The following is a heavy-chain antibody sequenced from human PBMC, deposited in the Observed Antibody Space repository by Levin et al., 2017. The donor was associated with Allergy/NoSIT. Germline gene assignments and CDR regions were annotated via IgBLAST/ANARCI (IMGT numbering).Heavy chain of an antibody. V-gene: IGHV3-21*01. CDR3: ARDKGVDSSGWYYFDY. CDR1: GFTFSSYS. CDR2: ISSSSSYI. D-gene: IGHD6-19*01. Sequence: GGSLRLSCAASGFTFSSYSMNWVRQAPGKGLEWVSSISSSSSYIYYADSVKGRFTISRDNAKNSLYLQMNSLRAEDTAVYYCARDKGVDSSGWYYFDYWGQGTLVTVSS. J-gene: IGHJ4*02.